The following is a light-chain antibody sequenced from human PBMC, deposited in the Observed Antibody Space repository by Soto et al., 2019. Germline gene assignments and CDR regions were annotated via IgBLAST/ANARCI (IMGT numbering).Light chain of an antibody. Sequence: DIQMTQSPSTLSASVGDRVTITCRASQSISSFLAWYQQKPGKAPKLLIYDASSLESGVPSRFSGSGSGTEFSLTISSLQPDDFATYYCQQYNNYWRTFGQGTKVDIK. CDR1: QSISSF. J-gene: IGKJ1*01. CDR2: DAS. V-gene: IGKV1-5*01. CDR3: QQYNNYWRT.